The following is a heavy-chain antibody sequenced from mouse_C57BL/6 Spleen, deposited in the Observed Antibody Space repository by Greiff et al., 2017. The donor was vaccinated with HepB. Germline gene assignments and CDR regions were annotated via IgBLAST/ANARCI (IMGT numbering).Heavy chain of an antibody. J-gene: IGHJ2*01. D-gene: IGHD1-1*01. CDR3: ARSPIYYGSSQYYFDY. Sequence: VQLQQSGPELVKPGASVKISCKASGYSFTGYYMHWVKQSSEKSLEWIGEINPSTGGTSYNQKFKGKATLTVDKSSSTAYMQLKSLTSEDSAVYYCARSPIYYGSSQYYFDYWGQGTTLTVSS. V-gene: IGHV1-43*01. CDR1: GYSFTGYY. CDR2: INPSTGGT.